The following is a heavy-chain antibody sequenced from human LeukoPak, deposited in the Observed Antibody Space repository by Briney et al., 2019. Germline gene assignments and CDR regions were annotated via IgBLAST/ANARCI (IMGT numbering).Heavy chain of an antibody. CDR2: IYTSGST. J-gene: IGHJ4*02. V-gene: IGHV4-4*07. D-gene: IGHD3-3*01. CDR1: GGSISSYY. Sequence: SETLSLTCTVSGGSISSYYWSWIRQPAGKGLEWIGRIYTSGSTNYNPSLKSRVTMSVDTSKNQFSLKLSSVTAAETAVYYCARERWEKVLEWLLYEGFDYWGQGTLVTVSS. CDR3: ARERWEKVLEWLLYEGFDY.